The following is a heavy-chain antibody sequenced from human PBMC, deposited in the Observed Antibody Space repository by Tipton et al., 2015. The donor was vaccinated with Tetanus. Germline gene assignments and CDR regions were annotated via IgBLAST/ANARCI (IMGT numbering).Heavy chain of an antibody. J-gene: IGHJ4*02. Sequence: SLRLSCTASGITFNNYAMNWVRQAPGKGLEWVSGISGSGISTYYADSVRGRFTISRDHSKITLYLQMNSLRADDTAVYYCATAHYYDSSGYFDYWGQGTLVTVSS. CDR2: ISGSGIST. D-gene: IGHD3-22*01. CDR1: GITFNNYA. CDR3: ATAHYYDSSGYFDY. V-gene: IGHV3-23*01.